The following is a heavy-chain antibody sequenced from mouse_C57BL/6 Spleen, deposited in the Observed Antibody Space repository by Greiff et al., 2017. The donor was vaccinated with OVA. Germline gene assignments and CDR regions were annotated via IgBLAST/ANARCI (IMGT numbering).Heavy chain of an antibody. CDR3: ARSGYYYGDY. V-gene: IGHV1-50*01. CDR1: GYTFTSYW. Sequence: QVQLQQPGAELVKPGASVKLSCKASGYTFTSYWMQWVKQRPGQGLEWIGEIDPSDSYTNYNQKFKGKATLTVDTSSSTAYMQLSSLTSEDSAVYYCARSGYYYGDYGGQGTTLTVSS. J-gene: IGHJ2*01. D-gene: IGHD1-1*01. CDR2: IDPSDSYT.